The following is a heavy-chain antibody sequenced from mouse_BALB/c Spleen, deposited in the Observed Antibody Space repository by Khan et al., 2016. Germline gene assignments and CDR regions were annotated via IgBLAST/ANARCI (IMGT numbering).Heavy chain of an antibody. V-gene: IGHV7-3*02. D-gene: IGHD2-1*01. Sequence: EVELVESGGGLVQPGGSLRLSCATSGFTFTDYYMSWVRQPPGKALEWLGFIRNKANGYTTEYSASVKGRFTVSRDNSKSNRYRQRNTRRAEDSATYDCARVGGNDFDYWDQGTTLTVSS. CDR2: IRNKANGYTT. J-gene: IGHJ2*01. CDR3: ARVGGNDFDY. CDR1: GFTFTDYY.